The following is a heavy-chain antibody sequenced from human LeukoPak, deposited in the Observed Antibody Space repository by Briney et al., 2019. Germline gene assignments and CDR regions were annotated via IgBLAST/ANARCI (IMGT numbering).Heavy chain of an antibody. CDR2: FEPAEGKT. CDR1: GYALSGLS. Sequence: GASVKVSCKASGYALSGLSIHWVRQSPGKGLEWMGGFEPAEGKTIYAQTFQGRLSMTEDTSADTAFMELSTLESDDTAVYYCANEGDGFDLWGQGTMVTVSS. CDR3: ANEGDGFDL. J-gene: IGHJ3*01. V-gene: IGHV1-24*01.